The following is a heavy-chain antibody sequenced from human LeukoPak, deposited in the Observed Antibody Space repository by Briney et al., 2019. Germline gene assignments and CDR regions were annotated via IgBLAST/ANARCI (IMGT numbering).Heavy chain of an antibody. CDR1: GYTFTGYY. CDR3: AREGIEVYSSYYFDY. V-gene: IGHV1-2*02. J-gene: IGHJ4*02. Sequence: VASVKVSCKASGYTFTGYYMHWVRQAPGQGLEWMGWINPNSGGTNYAQKFQGRVTMIRDTSISTAYMELSRLRSDDTAVYYCAREGIEVYSSYYFDYWGQGTLVTVSS. D-gene: IGHD6-6*01. CDR2: INPNSGGT.